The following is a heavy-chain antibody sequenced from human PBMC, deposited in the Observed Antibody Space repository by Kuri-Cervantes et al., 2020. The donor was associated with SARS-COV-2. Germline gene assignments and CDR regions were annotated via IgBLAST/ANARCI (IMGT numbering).Heavy chain of an antibody. CDR3: ASQRFLEWLPLGAFDV. V-gene: IGHV4-34*01. D-gene: IGHD3-3*01. CDR1: GGSFSGYY. J-gene: IGHJ3*01. Sequence: GSLRLSCAVYGGSFSGYYWGWIRQPRGKGLEWMGSIYYSGSSHYNPSFKSRVTMSVDTSKNQFSLKLSSVTAADTAVYYCASQRFLEWLPLGAFDVWGQGTMVTVSS. CDR2: IYYSGSS.